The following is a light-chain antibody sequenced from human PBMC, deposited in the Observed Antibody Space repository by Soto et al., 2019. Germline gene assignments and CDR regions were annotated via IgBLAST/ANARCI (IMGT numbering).Light chain of an antibody. Sequence: EIVLTQSPGTLSLSPGERATLSCRASQSVSSSYLAWYQQKPGQAPRLLIYGASSRATGIPDRFSGSGSETDLTLTISRREPEDFAVYYCQQYGSSSWTFGQGTKVEIK. CDR2: GAS. CDR1: QSVSSSY. J-gene: IGKJ1*01. CDR3: QQYGSSSWT. V-gene: IGKV3-20*01.